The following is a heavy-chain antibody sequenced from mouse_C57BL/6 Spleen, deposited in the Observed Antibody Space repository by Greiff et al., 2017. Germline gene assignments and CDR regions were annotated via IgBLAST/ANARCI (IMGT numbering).Heavy chain of an antibody. V-gene: IGHV1-52*01. D-gene: IGHD2-3*01. CDR3: ARRSVYDGYFYAMDY. CDR2: IDPSDSDT. J-gene: IGHJ4*01. Sequence: QVQLQQPGAELVRPGSSVKLSCKASGYTFTSYWMHWVKQRPIQGLEWIGNIDPSDSDTHYNQKFKDKATLTVDKSSSTAYMQLSSLTSEDSAVYYCARRSVYDGYFYAMDYWGQGTSVTVSS. CDR1: GYTFTSYW.